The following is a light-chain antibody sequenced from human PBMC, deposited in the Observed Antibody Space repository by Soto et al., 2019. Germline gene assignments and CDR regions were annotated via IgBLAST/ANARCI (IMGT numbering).Light chain of an antibody. J-gene: IGKJ1*01. CDR2: GAI. Sequence: DIQMTQSPSSLSASVGDRVTITCRASQSVSKYLNWYQQNPGKAPKLLIYGAISLHSGVPSRFSGSRSGTSFPLTISNLQPEDFASYYCQQSYSTAGTFGQGTKVEIK. V-gene: IGKV1-39*01. CDR3: QQSYSTAGT. CDR1: QSVSKY.